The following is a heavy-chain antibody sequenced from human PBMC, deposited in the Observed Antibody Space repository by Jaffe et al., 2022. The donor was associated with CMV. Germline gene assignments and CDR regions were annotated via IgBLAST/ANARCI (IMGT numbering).Heavy chain of an antibody. CDR3: AKGGAVWTYYYDSSGYLDY. Sequence: EVQLLESGGGLVQPGGSLRLSCAASGFTFSSYAMSWVRQAPGKGLEWVSAISGSGGSTYYADSVKGRFTISRDNSKNTLYLQMNSLRAEDTAVYYCAKGGAVWTYYYDSSGYLDYWGQGTLVTVSS. CDR1: GFTFSSYA. J-gene: IGHJ4*02. D-gene: IGHD3-22*01. V-gene: IGHV3-23*01. CDR2: ISGSGGST.